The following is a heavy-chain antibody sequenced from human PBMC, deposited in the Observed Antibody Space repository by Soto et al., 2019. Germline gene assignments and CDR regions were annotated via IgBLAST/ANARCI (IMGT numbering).Heavy chain of an antibody. CDR2: IYPGDSDT. D-gene: IGHD6-6*01. Sequence: PGESLKISCKGSGYSFTSYWIGWVRQMPGKGLEWMGIIYPGDSDTRYSPSFQGQVTISADKSISTAYLQWSSLKASDTAMYYCARLPDNIECGSSGGMDVWGQGTTVTAPQ. CDR3: ARLPDNIECGSSGGMDV. V-gene: IGHV5-51*01. J-gene: IGHJ6*01. CDR1: GYSFTSYW.